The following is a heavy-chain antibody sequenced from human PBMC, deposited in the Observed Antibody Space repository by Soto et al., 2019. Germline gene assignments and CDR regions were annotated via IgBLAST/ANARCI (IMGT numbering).Heavy chain of an antibody. CDR2: ISAYNGNT. CDR3: ARDVRYYDFWSGSGENFDY. Sequence: ASVKVSCKASGYTFTSYGISWVRQAPGQGLEWMGWISAYNGNTNYAQKLQGRVTMTTDTSTSTAYMELRSLRSDDTAVYYCARDVRYYDFWSGSGENFDYWGQGTLVTVSS. J-gene: IGHJ4*02. D-gene: IGHD3-3*01. CDR1: GYTFTSYG. V-gene: IGHV1-18*01.